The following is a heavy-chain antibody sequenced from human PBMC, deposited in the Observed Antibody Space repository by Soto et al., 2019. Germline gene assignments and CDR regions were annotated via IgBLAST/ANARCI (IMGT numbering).Heavy chain of an antibody. D-gene: IGHD2-15*01. V-gene: IGHV3-33*01. CDR3: ARDRAARSRGYCSGGNCYSSPFDY. Sequence: QVQLVESGGGVVQPGRSLRLSCAASGFSFSSYGMHWVRQAPGKGLEWVALIWYDGSNKYYADSVKGQFTISRDNSKNTLFLQMNRLRAEDTAVYYCARDRAARSRGYCSGGNCYSSPFDYWGQGTLVSVSS. J-gene: IGHJ4*02. CDR1: GFSFSSYG. CDR2: IWYDGSNK.